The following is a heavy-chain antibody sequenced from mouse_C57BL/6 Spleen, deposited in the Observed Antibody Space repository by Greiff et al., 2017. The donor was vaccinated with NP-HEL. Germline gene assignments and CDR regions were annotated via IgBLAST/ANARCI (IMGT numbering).Heavy chain of an antibody. CDR3: TFFAY. V-gene: IGHV1-15*01. Sequence: QVQLKQSGAELVRPGASVTLSCKASGYTFPDYEMHWVKQTPVHGLEWIGAIDPETGGTAYNQKFKGKAILTADKSSSTAYMELRSLTSEDSADYYCTFFAYWGQGTLVTVSA. J-gene: IGHJ3*01. CDR1: GYTFPDYE. CDR2: IDPETGGT.